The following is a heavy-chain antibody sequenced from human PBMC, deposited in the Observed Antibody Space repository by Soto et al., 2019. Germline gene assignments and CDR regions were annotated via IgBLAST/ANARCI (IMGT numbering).Heavy chain of an antibody. J-gene: IGHJ4*02. CDR3: AKVPFSYYGKTNYYFDD. CDR2: ISGSGGST. D-gene: IGHD1-26*01. CDR1: GFTFSSYA. Sequence: PGGSLRLSCAASGFTFSSYAMSWVRQAPGKGLEWVSAISGSGGSTYYADSVKGRFTISRDNSKNTLYLQMNSLRAEDTAVYYCAKVPFSYYGKTNYYFDDWGQGTLVTVSS. V-gene: IGHV3-23*01.